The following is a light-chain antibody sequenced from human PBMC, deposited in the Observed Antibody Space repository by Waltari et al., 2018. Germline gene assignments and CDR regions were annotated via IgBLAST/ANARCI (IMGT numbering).Light chain of an antibody. CDR2: WAS. V-gene: IGKV4-1*01. CDR3: QQYYSTPWT. J-gene: IGKJ1*01. CDR1: QSVLYSSNNKSY. Sequence: DIVMTQSPDSLAVSLGERATINCKSSQSVLYSSNNKSYLAWYQHKPGQPPNLLIYWASTLESGVPDRFSGSGSGTDFTLTISSLQAEDVAVYYCQQYYSTPWTFGQGTKVEI.